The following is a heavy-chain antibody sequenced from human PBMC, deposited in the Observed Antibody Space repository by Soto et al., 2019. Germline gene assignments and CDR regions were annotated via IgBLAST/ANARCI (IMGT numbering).Heavy chain of an antibody. V-gene: IGHV3-15*07. J-gene: IGHJ4*02. CDR1: GLRLSDGW. D-gene: IGHD3-10*01. Sequence: EVRLVESGGGSVQPEGSLRLSCAASGLRLSDGWMNWVRQTPGKGLEWVGRIKSKGDGGAVDYAAPVNGRFTISRDGSENMLYLQMNNLKADDTGIYYCTRRPKAGDAGVDALAYWGQGALVTVSS. CDR2: IKSKGDGGAV. CDR3: TRRPKAGDAGVDALAY.